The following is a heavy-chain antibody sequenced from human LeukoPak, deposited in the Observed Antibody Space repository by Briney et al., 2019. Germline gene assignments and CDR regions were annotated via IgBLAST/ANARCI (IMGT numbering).Heavy chain of an antibody. CDR2: IYYSGST. V-gene: IGHV4-39*01. D-gene: IGHD2-21*02. CDR1: GGSISSSSYY. Sequence: SETLSLTCTVSGGSISSSSYYWGWIRQPPGKGLEWIGSIYYSGSTYYNPSLKSRVTISVDTSKNQFSLKLSSVTAADTAVYYCAATREIFCGGDCYSGYFQHWGQGTLVTVSS. CDR3: AATREIFCGGDCYSGYFQH. J-gene: IGHJ1*01.